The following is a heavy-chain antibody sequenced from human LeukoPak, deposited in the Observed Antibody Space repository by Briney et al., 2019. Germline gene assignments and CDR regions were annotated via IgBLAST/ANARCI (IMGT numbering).Heavy chain of an antibody. CDR1: GFTFSSYA. J-gene: IGHJ5*02. V-gene: IGHV3-23*01. D-gene: IGHD6-19*01. Sequence: GGSLRLSCAASGFTFSSYAMSWVRQAPGKGLEWVSAISGSGGSTYYXDSVXGRFTISRDNSKNTLYLQMNSLRAEDTAVYYCAXFQQWLVQGWFDPWGQGTLVTVSS. CDR2: ISGSGGST. CDR3: AXFQQWLVQGWFDP.